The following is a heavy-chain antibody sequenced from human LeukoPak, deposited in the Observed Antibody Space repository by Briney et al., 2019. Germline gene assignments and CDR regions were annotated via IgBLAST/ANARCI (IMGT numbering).Heavy chain of an antibody. CDR2: IYYSGST. V-gene: IGHV4-39*07. Sequence: SETLSLTCTVSGGSISSSSYYWGWIRQPPGKGLEWIGSIYYSGSTYYNPSLKSRVTISVDTSKNQFSLKLSSVTAADTAVYYCAREPAVSSSSYNFDYWGQGTLVTVSS. D-gene: IGHD6-6*01. J-gene: IGHJ4*02. CDR3: AREPAVSSSSYNFDY. CDR1: GGSISSSSYY.